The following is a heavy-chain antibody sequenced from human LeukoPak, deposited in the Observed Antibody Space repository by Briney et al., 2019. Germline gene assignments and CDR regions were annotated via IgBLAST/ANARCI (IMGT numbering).Heavy chain of an antibody. CDR1: GDSIANYF. V-gene: IGHV4-59*01. CDR3: ARGRVAYSAYYFDY. J-gene: IGHJ4*02. Sequence: SETLSLTCTVSGDSIANYFWSWIRQPPGKGLEWIGYIYYTGNTNYKPSLKSRVTISVDTSTNQFSLRLRSVTAADTAVYYCARGRVAYSAYYFDYWSRGTLVTVSS. CDR2: IYYTGNT. D-gene: IGHD2-15*01.